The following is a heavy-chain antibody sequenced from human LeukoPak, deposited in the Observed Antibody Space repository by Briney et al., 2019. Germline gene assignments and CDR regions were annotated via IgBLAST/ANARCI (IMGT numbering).Heavy chain of an antibody. CDR1: GGSISSSSYC. V-gene: IGHV4-39*07. CDR2: ICYSGST. D-gene: IGHD3-3*01. CDR3: ARSGFKSGYYFDY. J-gene: IGHJ4*02. Sequence: PSETLSLTCTVSGGSISSSSYCWGWIRQPPGKGLEWIGSICYSGSTFYNPSLKSRVTISVDKSKNQFSLKLSSVTAADTAVYYCARSGFKSGYYFDYWGQGTLVTVSS.